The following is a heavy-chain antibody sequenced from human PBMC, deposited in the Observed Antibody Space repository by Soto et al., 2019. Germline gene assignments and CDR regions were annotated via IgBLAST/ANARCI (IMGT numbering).Heavy chain of an antibody. J-gene: IGHJ4*02. CDR2: VSHDGRNT. CDR3: AKGGRQWLVTSDFNY. CDR1: GFTFSDYA. V-gene: IGHV3-30*18. Sequence: VQLVESGGGVVQPGRSLRLSCAASGFTFSDYAMHWVRQAPGKGLEWVAGVSHDGRNTHYADSVKGRFTISRDSSKNTVSREMTRVRGEDTAVYYCAKGGRQWLVTSDFNYWGQGALVTVSS. D-gene: IGHD6-19*01.